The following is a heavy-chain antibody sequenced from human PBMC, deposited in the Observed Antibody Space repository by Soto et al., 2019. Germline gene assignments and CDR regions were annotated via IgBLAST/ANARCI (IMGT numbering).Heavy chain of an antibody. J-gene: IGHJ6*02. Sequence: SETLSLTCAVYGGSFSGYYWSWVRQPPGKGLEWLGEINQSGSTNYNPSRKSRVTISVDTSKNQFSLKLSPVTAADTAVYYCARLRVIAAAGTYYYGMDVWGQGPTVT. CDR1: GGSFSGYY. D-gene: IGHD6-13*01. CDR3: ARLRVIAAAGTYYYGMDV. V-gene: IGHV4-34*01. CDR2: INQSGST.